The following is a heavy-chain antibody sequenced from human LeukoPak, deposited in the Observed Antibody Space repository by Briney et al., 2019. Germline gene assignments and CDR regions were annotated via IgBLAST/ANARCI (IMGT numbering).Heavy chain of an antibody. D-gene: IGHD1-1*01. CDR3: ARGTLATGPGDYYFDY. CDR2: INHSGST. V-gene: IGHV4-34*01. Sequence: SETLSLTCAVYGGSFSGYYWSWIRQPPGKGLEWIGEINHSGSTNYNPSLKSRVTISVDTSKNQFSLKLSSVTAADTAVYYCARGTLATGPGDYYFDYWGQGTLVTVSS. CDR1: GGSFSGYY. J-gene: IGHJ4*02.